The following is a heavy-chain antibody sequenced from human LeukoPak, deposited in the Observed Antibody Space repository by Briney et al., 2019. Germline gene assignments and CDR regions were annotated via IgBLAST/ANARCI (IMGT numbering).Heavy chain of an antibody. V-gene: IGHV4-4*07. D-gene: IGHD1-26*01. CDR1: GGSISYFY. Sequence: SETLSLACTVSGGSISYFYWSWIRQPAGKGLEWIGRIYTSGSTNYNPSLKSRVTMSVDTSKKQFSLKLSSVTAADTAVYYCARVRGSSGSYEYYHYMDVWGKGTTVTISS. CDR3: ARVRGSSGSYEYYHYMDV. CDR2: IYTSGST. J-gene: IGHJ6*03.